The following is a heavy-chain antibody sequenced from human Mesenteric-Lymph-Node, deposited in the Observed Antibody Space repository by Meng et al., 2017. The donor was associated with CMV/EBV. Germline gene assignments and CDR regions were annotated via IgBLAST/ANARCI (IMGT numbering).Heavy chain of an antibody. V-gene: IGHV3-30-3*01. CDR2: ISYDGSNK. CDR1: GFTFSSYA. CDR3: ARDSRIAVPGTLPGF. D-gene: IGHD6-19*01. J-gene: IGHJ4*02. Sequence: GESLKISCAASGFTFSSYAMHWVRQAPGKGLEWVALISYDGSNKYYADSVKGRFTISRDNSKNTLYLQMNSLTAADTGVYYCARDSRIAVPGTLPGFWGQGTLVTVSS.